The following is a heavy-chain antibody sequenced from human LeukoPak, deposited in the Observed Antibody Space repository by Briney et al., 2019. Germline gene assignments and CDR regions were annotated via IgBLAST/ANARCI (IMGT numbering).Heavy chain of an antibody. CDR1: GFTFSSYG. CDR3: ARDFRRQGEPHFDY. J-gene: IGHJ4*02. Sequence: SGGSLRLSCAASGFTFSSYGMHWVRQAPGKGLEWVAVIWYDGSNKYYADSVKGRFTISRDNSKNTLYLQMNSLRAEDTAVYYCARDFRRQGEPHFDYWGQGTLVTVSS. V-gene: IGHV3-33*01. CDR2: IWYDGSNK.